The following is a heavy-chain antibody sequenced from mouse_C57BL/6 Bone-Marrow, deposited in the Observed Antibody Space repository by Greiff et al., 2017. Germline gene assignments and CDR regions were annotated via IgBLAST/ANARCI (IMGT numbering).Heavy chain of an antibody. CDR1: GYTFTSYW. D-gene: IGHD2-4*01. Sequence: QVQLQQPGAELVRPGTSVKLSCKASGYTFTSYWMHWVKQRPGQGLEWIGVIDPSDSYTNYNQKFKGKATLTVDTSSSTAYMQLSSLTSEDSAVYYWARNYDYAFDYWGQGTTLTVSS. J-gene: IGHJ2*01. CDR2: IDPSDSYT. V-gene: IGHV1-59*01. CDR3: ARNYDYAFDY.